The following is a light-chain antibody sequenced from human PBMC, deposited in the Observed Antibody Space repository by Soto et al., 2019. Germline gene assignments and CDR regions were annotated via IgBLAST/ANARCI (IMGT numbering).Light chain of an antibody. CDR1: QRISSY. Sequence: DIQMTQSPSSLSASVGDRVTITCRASQRISSYLNWYQQKPGKAPKLLIYAASSLQSGVPSRFSGRGSGTDFTLTISSLQPEDFATYYCQQSYSTLWTFGQGTKVEIK. V-gene: IGKV1-39*01. CDR2: AAS. CDR3: QQSYSTLWT. J-gene: IGKJ1*01.